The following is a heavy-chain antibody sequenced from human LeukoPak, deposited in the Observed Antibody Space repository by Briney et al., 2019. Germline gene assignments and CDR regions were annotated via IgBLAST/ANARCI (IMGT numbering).Heavy chain of an antibody. Sequence: PGGSLRLSCVASGFSFNTFWMHWVRQVPGKGLVWVSRISSDERTTIYADSVKGRFTVFRDNAKNSLFLQMTSLTGEDTAVYFCARGGDYFDYWGQGALVTVSS. J-gene: IGHJ4*02. V-gene: IGHV3-74*01. CDR1: GFSFNTFW. CDR3: ARGGDYFDY. D-gene: IGHD1-26*01. CDR2: ISSDERTT.